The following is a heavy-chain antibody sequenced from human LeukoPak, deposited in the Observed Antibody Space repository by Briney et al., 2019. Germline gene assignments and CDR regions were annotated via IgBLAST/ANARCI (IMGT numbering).Heavy chain of an antibody. CDR3: ARGRLGWLRSRAFDY. Sequence: SETLSLTCAVYDGSFSGYYWSWIRQPPGKGLDWIGEINHSGSTNYNPSLKSRVTISVDTSKNQFSLKLSSVTAADTAVYYCARGRLGWLRSRAFDYWGQGTLVTVSS. J-gene: IGHJ4*02. V-gene: IGHV4-34*01. CDR1: DGSFSGYY. D-gene: IGHD5-12*01. CDR2: INHSGST.